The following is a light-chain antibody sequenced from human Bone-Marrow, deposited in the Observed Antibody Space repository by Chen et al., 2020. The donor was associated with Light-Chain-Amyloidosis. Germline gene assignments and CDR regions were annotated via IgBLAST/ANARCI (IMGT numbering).Light chain of an antibody. V-gene: IGLV2-23*02. CDR2: EAS. CDR3: SEYVGSGTFVV. J-gene: IGLJ2*01. Sequence: HSALPQPASVSGSPGQSNTISCTGTSGDVGRYKLVSWYQHHPGKVPKLLIYEASKRPSGISTRFSGSQCGNTDSLTSSGLQAEDEADEYCSEYVGSGTFVVFGGGTKVTVL. CDR1: SGDVGRYKL.